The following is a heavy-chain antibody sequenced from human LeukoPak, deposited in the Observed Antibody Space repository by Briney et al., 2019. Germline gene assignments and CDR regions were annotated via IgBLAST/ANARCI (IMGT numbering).Heavy chain of an antibody. CDR1: GFTFSSYA. J-gene: IGHJ4*02. D-gene: IGHD1-26*01. Sequence: GGSLRLSCAASGFTFSSYAMHWVRQAPGKGLEWVAVISYDGSKKYYAYSVKGRFTISRDNSKNTLYLQMNSLRAEDTAVYYCASGKWERLPPFDYWGQGTLVTVSS. V-gene: IGHV3-30*04. CDR2: ISYDGSKK. CDR3: ASGKWERLPPFDY.